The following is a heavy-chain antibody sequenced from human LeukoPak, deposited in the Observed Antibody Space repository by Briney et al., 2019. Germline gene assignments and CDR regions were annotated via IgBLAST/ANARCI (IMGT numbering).Heavy chain of an antibody. CDR1: GFTFSSYW. CDR3: CRVDSSGYWPFDY. D-gene: IGHD3-22*01. Sequence: GGSLRLSCAASGFTFSSYWMHWVRQAPGKGLVWVSRINSDGSSTSYADSVKGRFTISRDNAKNTLYLQMNSLRAEDTAVYYCCRVDSSGYWPFDYWGQGTLVTVSS. J-gene: IGHJ4*02. CDR2: INSDGSST. V-gene: IGHV3-74*01.